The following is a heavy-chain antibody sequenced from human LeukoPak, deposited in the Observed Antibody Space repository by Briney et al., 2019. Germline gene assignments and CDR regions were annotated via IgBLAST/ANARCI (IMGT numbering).Heavy chain of an antibody. Sequence: ASVKVSCKASGYTFTSYGISWVRQAPGQGLEWMGWTSAHNGNTKYAQKFQGRVTMTTDTSTSTAYMELRRLRSDDTAMYYCARFYSDSRSFYRAKSYYYYYMDVWGKGTTVTISS. CDR1: GYTFTSYG. J-gene: IGHJ6*03. CDR2: TSAHNGNT. D-gene: IGHD3-10*01. CDR3: ARFYSDSRSFYRAKSYYYYYMDV. V-gene: IGHV1-18*01.